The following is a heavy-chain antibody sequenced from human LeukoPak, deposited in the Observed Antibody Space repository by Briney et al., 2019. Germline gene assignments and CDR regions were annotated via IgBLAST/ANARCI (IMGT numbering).Heavy chain of an antibody. D-gene: IGHD1-20*01. J-gene: IGHJ5*02. CDR2: IKKDGSEK. V-gene: IGHV3-7*01. CDR1: GFTFSNYW. CDR3: AIRDLISNWYPGRFDP. Sequence: GGSLRLSCAASGFTFSNYWMSWVRQAPGKGLEWVASIKKDGSEKYYVDSVKGRFTISRDNAKKLLYLQMNTLRAEDTAVYYCAIRDLISNWYPGRFDPWGQGILVTVSS.